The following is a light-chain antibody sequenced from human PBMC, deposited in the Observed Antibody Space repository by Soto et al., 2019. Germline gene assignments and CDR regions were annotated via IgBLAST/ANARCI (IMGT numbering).Light chain of an antibody. CDR3: QQYNSYSFT. V-gene: IGKV1-5*03. CDR1: QSISSS. J-gene: IGKJ3*01. Sequence: DIQMTQSPSTLSASVGDRVTITCRASQSISSSLAWYQQKPGKAPKLLIYKASSLESGVPSRFSGSGSGTDFTLTISSLQPDDFATYYCQQYNSYSFTFGPGTKVDIK. CDR2: KAS.